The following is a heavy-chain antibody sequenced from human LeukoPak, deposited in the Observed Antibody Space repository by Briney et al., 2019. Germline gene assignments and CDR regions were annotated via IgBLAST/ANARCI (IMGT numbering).Heavy chain of an antibody. Sequence: GGSLRLSCEDSGFSFSVFWMHWVRQAPGKGLVWVSRIRSDGTTTDYADSVKGRFTISRDNVKNTLYLQINSLRVEDSAVYYCTRDWRNMAFDHWGQGTLVTVSS. V-gene: IGHV3-74*01. J-gene: IGHJ4*02. CDR2: IRSDGTTT. CDR1: GFSFSVFW. CDR3: TRDWRNMAFDH. D-gene: IGHD3-3*01.